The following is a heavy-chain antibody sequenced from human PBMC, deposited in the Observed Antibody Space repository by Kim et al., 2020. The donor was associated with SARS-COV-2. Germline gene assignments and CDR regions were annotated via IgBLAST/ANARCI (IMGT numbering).Heavy chain of an antibody. CDR2: IYYSGST. V-gene: IGHV4-39*01. Sequence: SETLSLTCTVSGGSISSSSYYWGWIRQPPGKGLEWIGSIYYSGSTYYNPSLKSRVTISVDTSKNQFSLKLSSVTAADTAVYYCARTAYIAAAGTHKGAFDIWGQGTMVTVSS. J-gene: IGHJ3*02. CDR3: ARTAYIAAAGTHKGAFDI. D-gene: IGHD6-13*01. CDR1: GGSISSSSYY.